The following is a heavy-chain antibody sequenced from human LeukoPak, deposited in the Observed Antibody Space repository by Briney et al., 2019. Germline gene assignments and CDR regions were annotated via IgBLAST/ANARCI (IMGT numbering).Heavy chain of an antibody. Sequence: GGSLRLSCAASGFTFSSYAMSWVRQAPGKGLEWVSAISGSGGSTYYADSVKGRFTISRDNSKNTLYLQMNSLRAEDTAVYYCASPGYYYGSGSYYTYGMDVWGQGTTVTVS. J-gene: IGHJ6*02. D-gene: IGHD3-10*01. CDR1: GFTFSSYA. CDR2: ISGSGGST. CDR3: ASPGYYYGSGSYYTYGMDV. V-gene: IGHV3-23*01.